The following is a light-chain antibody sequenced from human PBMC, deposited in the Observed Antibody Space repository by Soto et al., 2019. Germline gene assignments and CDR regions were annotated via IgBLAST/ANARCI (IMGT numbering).Light chain of an antibody. CDR1: QSVSSN. J-gene: IGKJ1*01. V-gene: IGKV3-11*01. CDR3: QQRSNWPT. CDR2: GAS. Sequence: IVLTQSPATLSVSPGERATLSCRASQSVSSNLAWYQQKPGQAPRLLISGASTRATGVPARFSGSGSGTDFTLTISSLEPKDFAVYYCQQRSNWPTFGQGTKVDI.